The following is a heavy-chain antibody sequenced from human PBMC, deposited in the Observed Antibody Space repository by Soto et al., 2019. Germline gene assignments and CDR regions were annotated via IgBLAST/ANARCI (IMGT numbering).Heavy chain of an antibody. CDR3: ARGDYGSGSHYSSFFDY. CDR2: IYHSGST. J-gene: IGHJ4*02. V-gene: IGHV4-4*02. Sequence: QVQLQESGPGLVKPSGTLSLTCAVSGGSISSSNWWSWVRQPPGKGLEWIGEIYHSGSTNYNPSLKSRVTISVDKSKNQFSLKLSSVTAADTAVYYCARGDYGSGSHYSSFFDYWGQGTLVTVSS. CDR1: GGSISSSNW. D-gene: IGHD3-10*01.